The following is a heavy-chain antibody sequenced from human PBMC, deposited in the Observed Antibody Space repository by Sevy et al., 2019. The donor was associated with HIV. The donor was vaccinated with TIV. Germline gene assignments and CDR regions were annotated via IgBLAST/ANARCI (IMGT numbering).Heavy chain of an antibody. CDR3: ARERQLVLDY. D-gene: IGHD6-13*01. V-gene: IGHV4-59*01. CDR1: GGSISSYY. J-gene: IGHJ4*02. Sequence: KQSQTLSLTCTVSGGSISSYYWSWIRQPPGKGLEWIGYIYYSGSTNYNPSLKSRVTISVDTSKSQFSLKLSSVTAADTAVYYCARERQLVLDYWGQGTLVTVSS. CDR2: IYYSGST.